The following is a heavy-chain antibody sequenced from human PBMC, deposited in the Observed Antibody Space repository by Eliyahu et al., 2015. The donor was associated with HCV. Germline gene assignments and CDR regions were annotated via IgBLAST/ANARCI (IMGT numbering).Heavy chain of an antibody. CDR1: GGSXSXGGXX. J-gene: IGHJ6*02. CDR2: XXYSGST. Sequence: QVQLQESGPGLVKPSQTLSLTXTVSGGSXSXGGXXXSWIRQHPGKGLXWIGYXXYSGSTYYNPSLKSRVTISVDTSKNQFSLKLSSVTAADTAVYYCARTPYYYDSSGPRVDYYYYGMDVWGQGTTVTVSS. V-gene: IGHV4-31*03. D-gene: IGHD3-22*01. CDR3: ARTPYYYDSSGPRVDYYYYGMDV.